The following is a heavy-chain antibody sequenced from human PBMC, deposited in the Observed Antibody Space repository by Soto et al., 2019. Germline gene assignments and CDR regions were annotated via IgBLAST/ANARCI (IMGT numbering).Heavy chain of an antibody. J-gene: IGHJ4*02. Sequence: PSETLSLTCSVSNGSISGFYWTWIRQPPGKILEWIGYIHYSGRTDYNPSLTSRATMSVDTSKNQFYLNLKSITAAATAVYYCVRVGVGIGNHFDSWGRGTLVTVSS. V-gene: IGHV4-59*12. CDR1: NGSISGFY. CDR3: VRVGVGIGNHFDS. CDR2: IHYSGRT. D-gene: IGHD1-26*01.